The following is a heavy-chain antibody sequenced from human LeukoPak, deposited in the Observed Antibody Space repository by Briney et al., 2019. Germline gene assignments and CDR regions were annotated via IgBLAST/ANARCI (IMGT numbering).Heavy chain of an antibody. D-gene: IGHD2-8*01. CDR2: INHSGSA. Sequence: PSETLSLTCAVSGGSFSGYYWTWIRQPPGKGLEWIGEINHSGSANYNPSLMSRVTISLDTSKNHFSLNLSSVTAADTAVYYCARTLRLINAFDIWGQGTMVTVSS. CDR1: GGSFSGYY. V-gene: IGHV4-34*01. CDR3: ARTLRLINAFDI. J-gene: IGHJ3*02.